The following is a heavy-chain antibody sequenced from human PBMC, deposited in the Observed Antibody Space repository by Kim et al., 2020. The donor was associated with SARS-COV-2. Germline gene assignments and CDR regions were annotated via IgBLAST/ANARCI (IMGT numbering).Heavy chain of an antibody. CDR1: GFTFSNYA. V-gene: IGHV3-23*01. Sequence: GGSLRLSCAASGFTFSNYAMSWVRQAPGTGPEWVSATSGSGDITFYADSVKGRFTISRDNSKNTLYLQTNSQKAEDTAVYYCAKDSSRQGWLHTLWGQGTMVTVSS. CDR2: TSGSGDIT. J-gene: IGHJ3*01. D-gene: IGHD5-12*01. CDR3: AKDSSRQGWLHTL.